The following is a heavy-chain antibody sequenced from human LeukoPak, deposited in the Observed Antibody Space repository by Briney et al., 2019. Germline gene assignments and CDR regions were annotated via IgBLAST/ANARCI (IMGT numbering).Heavy chain of an antibody. CDR2: IIPMFDTA. V-gene: IGHV1-69*06. Sequence: ASVKVSCKASGYTFTSYYMDWVRQAPGQGLEWMGGIIPMFDTADFAQKFQGRVTIAADTSTSTAYMQLSSLRSEDTAVYYCARARSGPYGSGSLDAFDIWGQGTMVTVSS. J-gene: IGHJ3*02. CDR1: GYTFTSYY. CDR3: ARARSGPYGSGSLDAFDI. D-gene: IGHD3-10*01.